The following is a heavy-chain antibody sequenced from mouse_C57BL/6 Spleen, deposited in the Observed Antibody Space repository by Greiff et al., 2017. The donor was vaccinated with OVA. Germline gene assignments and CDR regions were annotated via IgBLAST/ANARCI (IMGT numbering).Heavy chain of an antibody. CDR1: GYTFTGYW. V-gene: IGHV1-9*01. Sequence: LMKPGASVTLSCKATGYTFTGYWIEWVKQRPGHGLEWIGEILPGSGSTNYNEKFKGKATFTADTSSNTAYMQLSSLTTEDSAIYYCARSGGYGSRKGNYAMDYWGQGTSVTVSS. CDR2: ILPGSGST. CDR3: ARSGGYGSRKGNYAMDY. D-gene: IGHD1-1*01. J-gene: IGHJ4*01.